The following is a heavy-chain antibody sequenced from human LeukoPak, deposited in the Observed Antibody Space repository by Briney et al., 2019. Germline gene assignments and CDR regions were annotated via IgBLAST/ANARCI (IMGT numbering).Heavy chain of an antibody. CDR1: GFTLSSYS. D-gene: IGHD3-10*01. Sequence: GGSLRLSCAASGFTLSSYSMNWARQAPGKGLEWVSSISSSRSYIYYADSVKGRFTISRDNAKNSLYLQMNSLRAEDTAVYYCARVYGSGTLDAFDIWGQGTMVTVSS. CDR2: ISSSRSYI. J-gene: IGHJ3*02. V-gene: IGHV3-21*01. CDR3: ARVYGSGTLDAFDI.